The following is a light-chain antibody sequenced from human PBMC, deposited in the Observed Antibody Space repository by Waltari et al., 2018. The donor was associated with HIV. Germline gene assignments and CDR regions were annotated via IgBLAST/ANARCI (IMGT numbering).Light chain of an antibody. Sequence: QSALTQPASVSGSPGQSITLSCPGTSSHVRYYNHVSWYQHHPPEAPKRIISDVTKRPSWVSNRFSGSKSGDTASLTISGLQAEDEADYYCCSYAGHSTYVYGTGTKVIVL. CDR1: SSHVRYYNH. V-gene: IGLV2-23*02. J-gene: IGLJ1*01. CDR2: DVT. CDR3: CSYAGHSTYV.